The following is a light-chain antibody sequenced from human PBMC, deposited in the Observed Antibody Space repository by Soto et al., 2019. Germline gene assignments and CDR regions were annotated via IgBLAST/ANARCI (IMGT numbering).Light chain of an antibody. J-gene: IGLJ1*01. CDR3: CSYASSSNFYV. CDR2: EVT. Sequence: QSVLTQPASVSGSPGQSITVSCTGTSSDVGSYNLVSWYQHHPGKAPQLMIYEVTKRPSGVSDRFSGSKSGNTASLTISGLQAEDEADYYCCSYASSSNFYVFGTGTKVTVL. V-gene: IGLV2-23*02. CDR1: SSDVGSYNL.